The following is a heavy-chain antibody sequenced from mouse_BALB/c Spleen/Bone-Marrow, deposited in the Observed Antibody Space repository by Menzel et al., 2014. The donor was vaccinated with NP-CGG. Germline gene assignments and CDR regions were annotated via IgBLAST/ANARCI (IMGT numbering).Heavy chain of an antibody. V-gene: IGHV2-5*01. Sequence: VNLVESGPGLVQPSQSLPITCTVSGFSLTTYGVNWIRQSPGKGLEWLGVIWRGGNTDYNATFMSRLTITKDNSKSQVFFKMNSLQADDTAIYYCAKNGYDGGVWFAYWGKGTLFTVSA. CDR3: AKNGYDGGVWFAY. CDR1: GFSLTTYG. D-gene: IGHD2-2*01. J-gene: IGHJ3*01. CDR2: IWRGGNT.